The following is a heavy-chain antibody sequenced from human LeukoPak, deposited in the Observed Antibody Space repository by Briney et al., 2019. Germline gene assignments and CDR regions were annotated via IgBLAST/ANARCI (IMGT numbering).Heavy chain of an antibody. Sequence: GGSLRLSCTASGFTLSSYAIHWVRQAPGKGLEWVSVIYLDGSKIYYADSVKGRFTLSRDNSKNTLYLQMNSLIAEDTAVYYCVRDDSGSVIRGVLHYWGQGALVTVAS. CDR2: IYLDGSKI. CDR1: GFTLSSYA. D-gene: IGHD3-10*01. J-gene: IGHJ4*02. CDR3: VRDDSGSVIRGVLHY. V-gene: IGHV3-33*01.